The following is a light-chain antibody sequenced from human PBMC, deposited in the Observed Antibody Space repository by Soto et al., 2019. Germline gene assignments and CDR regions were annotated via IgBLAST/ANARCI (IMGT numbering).Light chain of an antibody. Sequence: QSVLTQPPSVSGAPGQRLTLSGTGNVSNLGAGYDVHWYQQLPGAAPKLVIFGNRNRPSGVPERFSGSKSGTSASLAITGLQAEDEAHYYCQAYDYSLTASVFGGGTQLTVL. J-gene: IGLJ3*02. CDR2: GNR. CDR3: QAYDYSLTASV. CDR1: VSNLGAGYD. V-gene: IGLV1-40*01.